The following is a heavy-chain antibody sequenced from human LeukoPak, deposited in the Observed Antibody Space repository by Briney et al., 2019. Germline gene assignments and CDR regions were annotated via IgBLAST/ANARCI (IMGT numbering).Heavy chain of an antibody. CDR1: GFTFSRYW. CDR3: AKDSPPYCSGGSCYEDY. CDR2: ISYDGSNK. J-gene: IGHJ4*02. V-gene: IGHV3-30*18. D-gene: IGHD2-15*01. Sequence: TGGSLRLSCAASGFTFSRYWMHWVRQAPGKGLEWVAVISYDGSNKYYADSVKGRFTISRDNSKNTLYLQMNSLRAEDTAVYYCAKDSPPYCSGGSCYEDYWGQGTLVTVSS.